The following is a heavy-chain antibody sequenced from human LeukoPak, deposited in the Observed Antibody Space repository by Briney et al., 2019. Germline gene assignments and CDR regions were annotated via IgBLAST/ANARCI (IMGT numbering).Heavy chain of an antibody. J-gene: IGHJ4*02. V-gene: IGHV4-34*01. CDR2: INHSGST. D-gene: IGHD2-21*02. CDR1: GGSFSGYY. Sequence: SETLSLTCAVYGGSFSGYYWSWIRQPPGKGLEWIGEINHSGSTNYNPSLKSRVTISVDKSKNQFSLKLSSVTAADTAVYYCARWVAYCGGDCYSAIDYWGQGTLVTVSS. CDR3: ARWVAYCGGDCYSAIDY.